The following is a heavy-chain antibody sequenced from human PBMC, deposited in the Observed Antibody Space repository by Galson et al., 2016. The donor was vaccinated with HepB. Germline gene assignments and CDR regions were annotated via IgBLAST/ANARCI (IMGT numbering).Heavy chain of an antibody. J-gene: IGHJ2*01. V-gene: IGHV4-59*01. D-gene: IGHD3-22*01. CDR1: GDSISSFY. Sequence: SETLSLTCTVSGDSISSFYWSWIRQPPGKGLEWIGYIHYSGRTNYNPFFKSRVTISVDTSKNQFSLKLSSVTAADTAVYYCARFVSTMIVVLPGYLDLWGRGTLVTVST. CDR2: IHYSGRT. CDR3: ARFVSTMIVVLPGYLDL.